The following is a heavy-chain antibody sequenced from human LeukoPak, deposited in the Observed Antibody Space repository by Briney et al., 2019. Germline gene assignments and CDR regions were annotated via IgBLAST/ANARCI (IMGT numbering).Heavy chain of an antibody. Sequence: PGGCLRLSCAASGFTLSSYEMNSVRQAPGKGLGWVSYISSSGSTIYYADSVKGRFTISRDNAKNSLYLQMNSLRAEDTAVYYCAELGITMIGGVWGKGTTVTISS. CDR1: GFTLSSYE. CDR3: AELGITMIGGV. D-gene: IGHD3-10*02. V-gene: IGHV3-48*03. CDR2: ISSSGSTI. J-gene: IGHJ6*04.